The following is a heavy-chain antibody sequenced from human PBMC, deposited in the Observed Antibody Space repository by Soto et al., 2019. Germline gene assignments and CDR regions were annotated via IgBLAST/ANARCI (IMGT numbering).Heavy chain of an antibody. CDR3: AKNQGVELVPLATVDWFDP. V-gene: IGHV3-23*01. CDR1: GFIFENFG. J-gene: IGHJ5*02. CDR2: ISGSGFKK. D-gene: IGHD1-26*01. Sequence: GESLKISCAASGFIFENFGMSWVRQAPGKGLEWISSISGSGFKKYYADSVKGRFTISRDNSESTVYLELNNLSAEDTAVYHCAKNQGVELVPLATVDWFDPWGQGSVVTVSS.